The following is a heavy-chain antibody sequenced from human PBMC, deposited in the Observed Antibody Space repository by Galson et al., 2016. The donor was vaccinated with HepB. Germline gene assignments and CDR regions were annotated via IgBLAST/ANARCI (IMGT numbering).Heavy chain of an antibody. CDR3: TKAAIAMAPPYYMDV. J-gene: IGHJ6*03. V-gene: IGHV3-9*01. CDR1: EFKFDDYA. CDR2: ISWDSRNI. D-gene: IGHD6-19*01. Sequence: SLRLSCAASEFKFDDYAMHWVRQVPGKGLQWVSGISWDSRNIGYADSVKGRFTISRDNAKNSLHLQMNSLTTEDTALYYCTKAAIAMAPPYYMDVWGKGTTVTVSS.